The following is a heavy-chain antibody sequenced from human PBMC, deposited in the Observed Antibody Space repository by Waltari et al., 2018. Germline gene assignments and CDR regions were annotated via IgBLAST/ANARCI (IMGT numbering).Heavy chain of an antibody. CDR3: IHYGPETYSTDK. J-gene: IGHJ4*02. D-gene: IGHD3-10*01. V-gene: IGHV3-15*01. Sequence: EVQMVESGGDLVKPGGSLRLSCAASGLPFSRATMTWVRQAPGKGLEWVRRAKSKPEGGAIDYAAPVRGRFNILRDDSKNTLYLQMNSLRTEDTGVYYCIHYGPETYSTDKWGPGTLVTVSS. CDR1: GLPFSRAT. CDR2: AKSKPEGGAI.